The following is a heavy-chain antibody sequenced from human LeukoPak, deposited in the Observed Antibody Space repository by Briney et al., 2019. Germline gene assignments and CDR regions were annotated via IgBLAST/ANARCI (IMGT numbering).Heavy chain of an antibody. CDR2: ISSSGGST. V-gene: IGHV3-23*01. CDR3: AKEGGSGSEEEYYYYGMDV. J-gene: IGHJ6*02. D-gene: IGHD3-10*01. CDR1: GFTCSSYA. Sequence: GGSLRLSCAASGFTCSSYAMSWVRQAPGKGLEWVSAISSSGGSTYYADSVKGRFTISRDNSKNTLYLQMNSLRAEDTAVYYCAKEGGSGSEEEYYYYGMDVWGQGTTVTVSS.